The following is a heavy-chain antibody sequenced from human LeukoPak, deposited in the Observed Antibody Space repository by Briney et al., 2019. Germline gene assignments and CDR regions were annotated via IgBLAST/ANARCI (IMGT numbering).Heavy chain of an antibody. Sequence: GASVKVSCKASGYTFTSYGISWVRQAPGQGLEWMGWISAYNGNTNYAQKLQGRVTMTTDTSTSTAYMELSSLRSEDTAVYYCATMATIPVAFDYWGQGTLVTVSS. CDR3: ATMATIPVAFDY. D-gene: IGHD5-24*01. CDR2: ISAYNGNT. J-gene: IGHJ4*02. CDR1: GYTFTSYG. V-gene: IGHV1-18*01.